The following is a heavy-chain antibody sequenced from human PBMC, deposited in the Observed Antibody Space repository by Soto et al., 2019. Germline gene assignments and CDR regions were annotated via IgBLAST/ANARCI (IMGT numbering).Heavy chain of an antibody. D-gene: IGHD3-10*01. Sequence: QVQLQESGPGLVKPSETLSLTCTVSSDSSSSYKWSWIRQTPVKGLEWIGYIDNSGGTSYNPSLRSRVTISIATSTNQVSLKLSSVTAADPAVYYCVIQGFGALHGLVDVWGQGTTVTVSS. J-gene: IGHJ6*02. CDR3: VIQGFGALHGLVDV. V-gene: IGHV4-59*08. CDR2: IDNSGGT. CDR1: SDSSSSYK.